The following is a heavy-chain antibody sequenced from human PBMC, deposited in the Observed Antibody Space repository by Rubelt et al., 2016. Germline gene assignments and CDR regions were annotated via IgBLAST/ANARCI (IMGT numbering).Heavy chain of an antibody. CDR3: VRVNGCDGGAMES. CDR1: GFTFTNYW. J-gene: IGHJ4*02. Sequence: EVQLVESGGGLVQPGGSLRLSCAASGFTFTNYWMSWVRQAPGKGLEWVANINQGGSEKYYVDSVEGRFTISRDNAKNSLYLQMNSLRAEDTARYDGVRVNGCDGGAMESRGQGTLVTVSA. D-gene: IGHD2-8*01. V-gene: IGHV3-7*01. CDR2: INQGGSEK.